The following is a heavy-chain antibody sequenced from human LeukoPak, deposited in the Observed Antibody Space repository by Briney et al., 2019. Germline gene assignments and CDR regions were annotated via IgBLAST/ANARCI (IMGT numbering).Heavy chain of an antibody. Sequence: PGGSLRLSCAASGFTFSNAWMSWVRRAPGKGLEWVGRIKSKTDGGTTDYAAPVKGRFTISRDDSKNTLYLQMNSLKTEDTAVYYCTTAGTYYYDSSGYLLDYWGQGTLVTVSS. CDR3: TTAGTYYYDSSGYLLDY. CDR2: IKSKTDGGTT. V-gene: IGHV3-15*01. D-gene: IGHD3-22*01. CDR1: GFTFSNAW. J-gene: IGHJ4*02.